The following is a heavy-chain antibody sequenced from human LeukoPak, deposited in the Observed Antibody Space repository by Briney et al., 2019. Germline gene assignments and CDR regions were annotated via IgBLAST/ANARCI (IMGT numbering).Heavy chain of an antibody. CDR3: ARGPSHYFGAGSAPKDFDY. Sequence: ASVKVPCKASDYTFSSYGIHWVRQAPGQGPEWMGWISAYNGNRDYALKFQGGVTMATDTSTNTAQMELRSLRSDDTAVYYCARGPSHYFGAGSAPKDFDYWGQGTLVIVSS. CDR1: DYTFSSYG. J-gene: IGHJ4*02. CDR2: ISAYNGNR. V-gene: IGHV1-18*01. D-gene: IGHD3-10*01.